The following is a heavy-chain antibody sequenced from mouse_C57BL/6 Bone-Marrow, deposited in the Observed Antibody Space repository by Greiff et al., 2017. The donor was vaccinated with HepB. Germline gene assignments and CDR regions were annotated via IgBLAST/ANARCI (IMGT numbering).Heavy chain of an antibody. CDR2: ISNLAYSI. Sequence: EVKLVESGGGLVQPGGSLKLSCAASGFTFSDYGMAWVRQAPRKGPEWVAFISNLAYSIYYADTVTGRFTISRENAKNTLYLEMSSLRSEDTAMYYGTRRVTTVVGDYAMDYWGQGTSVTVSS. V-gene: IGHV5-15*04. J-gene: IGHJ4*01. D-gene: IGHD1-1*01. CDR3: TRRVTTVVGDYAMDY. CDR1: GFTFSDYG.